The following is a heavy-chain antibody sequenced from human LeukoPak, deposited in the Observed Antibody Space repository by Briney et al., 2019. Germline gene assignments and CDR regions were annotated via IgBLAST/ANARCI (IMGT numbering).Heavy chain of an antibody. J-gene: IGHJ4*02. V-gene: IGHV3-48*03. Sequence: GGSLRLSCAASGFTFSSYEMNWVRQAPGKGLEWVSYISSSGSTIYYADSVKGRFTISRDNAKNSLYLQMNSLRAEDTAVYYCARGGRYFDWLTQTFDYWGQGTLVTVSS. CDR3: ARGGRYFDWLTQTFDY. CDR1: GFTFSSYE. CDR2: ISSSGSTI. D-gene: IGHD3-9*01.